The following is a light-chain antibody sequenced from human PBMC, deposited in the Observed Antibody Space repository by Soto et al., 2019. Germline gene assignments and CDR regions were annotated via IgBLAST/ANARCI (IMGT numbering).Light chain of an antibody. CDR1: QSVRSN. V-gene: IGKV3-15*01. CDR2: GAS. J-gene: IGKJ5*01. Sequence: EIVMTQSPATLSVSPGERVTLSCRASQSVRSNLAWYQQKPGQAPRLLIYGASTRATGLPARFSGSGSGTGFTLTISSLQSEDFAVYYCQQYNTWPPITFGQGTRLENK. CDR3: QQYNTWPPIT.